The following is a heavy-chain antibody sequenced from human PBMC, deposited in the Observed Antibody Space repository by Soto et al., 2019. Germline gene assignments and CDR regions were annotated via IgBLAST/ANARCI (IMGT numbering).Heavy chain of an antibody. J-gene: IGHJ6*02. D-gene: IGHD3-9*01. Sequence: QVQLQESGPGLVKPSQTLSLTCTVSGGSISSGDYFWSWIRQSPGKGLEWIGYISSIGSTYYNPSLKSRVSVPRDTSKNQFSLKLSSVTTTDTAVYYCARGLVIRPYYYLGMDVWGQGTTVTVSS. CDR2: ISSIGST. V-gene: IGHV4-30-4*01. CDR3: ARGLVIRPYYYLGMDV. CDR1: GGSISSGDYF.